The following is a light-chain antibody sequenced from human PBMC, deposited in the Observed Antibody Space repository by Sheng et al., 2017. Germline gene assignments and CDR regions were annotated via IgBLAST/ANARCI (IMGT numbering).Light chain of an antibody. Sequence: QSVLTQPPSVSGAPGQRVTISCTGSSSNIGAGYDVHWYQQLPGTAPKLLISRNNQRRSGVPDRFSGSKSGTSASLAISGLRSEDEADYYCAAWDDSLRGVVFGGGTKLTVL. CDR1: SSNIGAGYD. CDR3: AAWDDSLRGVV. CDR2: RNN. J-gene: IGLJ3*02. V-gene: IGLV1-47*01.